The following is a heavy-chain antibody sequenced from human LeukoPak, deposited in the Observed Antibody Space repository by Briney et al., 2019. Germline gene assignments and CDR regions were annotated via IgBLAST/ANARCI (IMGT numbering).Heavy chain of an antibody. D-gene: IGHD1-1*01. Sequence: ASVKVSCKASGYSFTSYYMHWVRQAPGQGLEWMGIINPTDGGTTYAQKFQGRVTMTRDTSTSTVYMELSSLRSEDTAVYYCARGYNSANYYYNGVDVWGQGTTVTVSS. CDR1: GYSFTSYY. CDR2: INPTDGGT. V-gene: IGHV1-46*01. J-gene: IGHJ6*02. CDR3: ARGYNSANYYYNGVDV.